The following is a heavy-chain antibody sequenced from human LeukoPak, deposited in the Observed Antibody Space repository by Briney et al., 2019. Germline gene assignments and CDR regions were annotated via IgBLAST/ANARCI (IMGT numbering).Heavy chain of an antibody. CDR2: IYYSGST. CDR3: ARGFGSGSPFDY. V-gene: IGHV4-59*01. Sequence: SETLSLTCTISGGSISSYYWSWIRQPPGKGLEWIGYIYYSGSTNYNPSLKSRVTISVDTSKNQFSLKLSSVTAADTAVYYCARGFGSGSPFDYWGQGTLVTVSS. CDR1: GGSISSYY. J-gene: IGHJ4*02. D-gene: IGHD3-10*01.